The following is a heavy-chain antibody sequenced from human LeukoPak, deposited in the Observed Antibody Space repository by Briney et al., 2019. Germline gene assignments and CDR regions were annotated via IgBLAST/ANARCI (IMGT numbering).Heavy chain of an antibody. CDR1: GFTFSNAW. CDR3: TTDPEGGIYYDSSAAYY. CDR2: IKSKTDGGTT. V-gene: IGHV3-15*01. J-gene: IGHJ4*02. Sequence: KAGGSLRLSCAASGFTFSNAWMSWVRQAPGKGLEWVGRIKSKTDGGTTDYAAPVKGRFTISRDDSKNTLYLQMNSLKTEDTAVYYCTTDPEGGIYYDSSAAYYWGQGTLVTVSS. D-gene: IGHD3-22*01.